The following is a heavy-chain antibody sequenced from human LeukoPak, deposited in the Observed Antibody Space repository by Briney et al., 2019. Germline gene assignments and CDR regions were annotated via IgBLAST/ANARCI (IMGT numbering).Heavy chain of an antibody. CDR3: ARVGVLTTHYHGVSDP. J-gene: IGHJ5*02. V-gene: IGHV4-38-2*01. CDR1: GYYIRSGYY. D-gene: IGHD3-9*01. Sequence: SETLSLTCGVSGYYIRSGYYWAWIRQPPGKGLEWIGSIYHSGNTYYNPSLKSRVIISVDTSRNQFSLKLSYVTAADSAVYFCARVGVLTTHYHGVSDPWGQGTRVTVSS. CDR2: IYHSGNT.